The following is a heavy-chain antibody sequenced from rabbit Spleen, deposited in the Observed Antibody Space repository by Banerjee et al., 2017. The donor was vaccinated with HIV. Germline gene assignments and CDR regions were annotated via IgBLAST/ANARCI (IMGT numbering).Heavy chain of an antibody. CDR1: GFSFSSRYY. D-gene: IGHD1-1*01. V-gene: IGHV1S40*01. J-gene: IGHJ6*01. Sequence: QSLEESGGDLVKPGASLTLTCTASGFSFSSRYYMNWVRQAPGKGLEWIACIDAGSSGDTYYASWAKGRFTISTTSSTTVTLQMTSLTAADTATYFCARDSSSSFSSYGMDLWGPGTLVTVS. CDR3: ARDSSSSFSSYGMDL. CDR2: IDAGSSGDT.